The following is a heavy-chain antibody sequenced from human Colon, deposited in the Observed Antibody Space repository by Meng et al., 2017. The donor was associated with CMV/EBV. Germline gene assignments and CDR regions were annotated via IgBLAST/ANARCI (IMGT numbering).Heavy chain of an antibody. D-gene: IGHD2-2*01. V-gene: IGHV3-7*01. CDR1: GFTFSSYW. J-gene: IGHJ6*02. Sequence: GESLKISCAASGFTFSSYWMSWVRQAPGKGLEWVANIKQDGSEKYYVDSVKGRFTISRDNAKNSLYLQMNSLRAEDTAVYYCARGVVVPAATYGMDVWGQGTTVTVSS. CDR3: ARGVVVPAATYGMDV. CDR2: IKQDGSEK.